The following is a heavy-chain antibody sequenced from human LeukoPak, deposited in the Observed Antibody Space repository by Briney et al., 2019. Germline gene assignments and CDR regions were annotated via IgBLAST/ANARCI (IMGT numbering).Heavy chain of an antibody. D-gene: IGHD2-2*01. CDR2: IGTAGDT. Sequence: GGSLRLSCAASGFTFSSYDMHWVRQVTGKGLEWVVGIGTAGDTYYRDSVKGRFTISRENAKRSLYLQMNSLRAGDTAVYYCARSRTFDYWGQGTLVTISS. J-gene: IGHJ4*02. CDR1: GFTFSSYD. V-gene: IGHV3-13*01. CDR3: ARSRTFDY.